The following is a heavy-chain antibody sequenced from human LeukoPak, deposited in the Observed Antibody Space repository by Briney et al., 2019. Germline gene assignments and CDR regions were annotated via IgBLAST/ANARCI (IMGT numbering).Heavy chain of an antibody. D-gene: IGHD6-19*01. CDR3: ARESVTSGWYLY. J-gene: IGHJ4*02. Sequence: CVSTIYNEGNTFYADSVRGRFTLSGDNSKNTLYLQMNSLRAEDTAIYYCARESVTSGWYLYWGQGTLVTVSS. CDR2: IYNEGNT. V-gene: IGHV3-53*01.